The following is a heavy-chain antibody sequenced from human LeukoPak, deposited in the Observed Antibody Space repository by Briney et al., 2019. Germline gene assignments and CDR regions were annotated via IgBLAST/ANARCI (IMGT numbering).Heavy chain of an antibody. CDR3: ARFRTYFDY. D-gene: IGHD3/OR15-3a*01. J-gene: IGHJ4*02. CDR2: ISPSGNI. CDR1: GFIFSSYE. Sequence: PGGSLRLSCAASGFIFSSYEMNWVRQAPGKGLEWVSYISPSGNIHYADSVTGRFTISRDNAESSLYLQMNSLRAEDTAVYYCARFRTYFDYWGQGTLVTVSS. V-gene: IGHV3-48*03.